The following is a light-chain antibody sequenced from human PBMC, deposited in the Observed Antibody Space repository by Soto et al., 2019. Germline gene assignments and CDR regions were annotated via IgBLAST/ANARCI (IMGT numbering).Light chain of an antibody. CDR1: SSDVGGYNY. CDR2: DVS. CDR3: SSYTSSSTLPWV. V-gene: IGLV2-14*01. Sequence: QLVLTQPASVSGSPGQSITISCTGTSSDVGGYNYVSWYQQHPGKAPKLMIYDVSNRPSGVSNRFSGSKSGNTASLTISGLQAEDEADYYCSSYTSSSTLPWVFGTGTKVTVL. J-gene: IGLJ1*01.